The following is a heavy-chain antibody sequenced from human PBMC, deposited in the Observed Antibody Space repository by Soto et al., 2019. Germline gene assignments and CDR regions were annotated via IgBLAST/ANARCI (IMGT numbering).Heavy chain of an antibody. CDR1: GFIFTNYA. J-gene: IGHJ4*02. D-gene: IGHD2-2*01. V-gene: IGHV3-23*01. CDR2: ISGYGSRT. Sequence: GGSLRLSCEASGFIFTNYAMTWVRQAPGKGLEWLSVISGYGSRTYYADSVKGRLTISRDNSNNTLYLHMTSLRAEDTAVYYCAKDVGCTTTVCQKYYFDYWGQGA. CDR3: AKDVGCTTTVCQKYYFDY.